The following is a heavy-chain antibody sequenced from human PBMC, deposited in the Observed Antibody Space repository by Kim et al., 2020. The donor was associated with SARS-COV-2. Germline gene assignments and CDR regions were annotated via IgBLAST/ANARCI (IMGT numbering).Heavy chain of an antibody. CDR2: INAGNGNT. V-gene: IGHV1-3*01. Sequence: ASVKVSCKASGYTFTSYAMHWVRQAPGQRLEWMGWINAGNGNTKYSQKFQGRVTITRDTSASTAYMELSSLRSEDTAVYYCARGVLLWFGELSTIDYWGQGTLVTVSS. CDR3: ARGVLLWFGELSTIDY. CDR1: GYTFTSYA. D-gene: IGHD3-10*01. J-gene: IGHJ4*02.